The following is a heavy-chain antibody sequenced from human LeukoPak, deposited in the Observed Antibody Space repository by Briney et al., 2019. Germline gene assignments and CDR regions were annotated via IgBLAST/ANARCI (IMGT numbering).Heavy chain of an antibody. CDR2: IYHSGST. CDR3: ARSMTTPYYYFDY. CDR1: GGSISSSNW. D-gene: IGHD4-17*01. Sequence: TSETLSLTCAVSGGSISSSNWWSWVRQPPGKGLEWIGEIYHSGSTNYNPSLKSRVTISVDKSKNQFSLKLSSVTAADTAVYYCARSMTTPYYYFDYWGQGTLVTVSS. V-gene: IGHV4-4*02. J-gene: IGHJ4*02.